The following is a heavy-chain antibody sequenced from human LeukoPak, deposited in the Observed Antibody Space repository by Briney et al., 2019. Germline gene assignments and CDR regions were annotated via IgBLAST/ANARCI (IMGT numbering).Heavy chain of an antibody. CDR1: GYTFTSYY. V-gene: IGHV1-46*01. CDR2: INPSGGST. J-gene: IGHJ5*02. CDR3: ATGIEQLWLQNWFDP. Sequence: ASVKVSCKASGYTFTSYYMHWVRQAPGQGLEWMGIINPSGGSTSYAQKFQGRVTMTRDTSTSTVYMELSSLRSEDTAVYYCATGIEQLWLQNWFDPWGQGTLVTVSS. D-gene: IGHD5-18*01.